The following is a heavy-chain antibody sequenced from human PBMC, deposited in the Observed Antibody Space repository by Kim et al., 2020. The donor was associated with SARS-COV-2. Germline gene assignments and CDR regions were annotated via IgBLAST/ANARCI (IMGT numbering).Heavy chain of an antibody. CDR3: AKLRITSRAFDY. CDR1: GDSVSSSPYY. V-gene: IGHV4-61*01. CDR2: IYSSGST. Sequence: SETLSLTCTVSGDSVSSSPYYWSWIRQPPGKGLEWIGCIYSSGSTNYSPSLKSRVTISLDTSKNRFSLNLSSVTAADTAVYYGAKLRITSRAFDYWGQGTLVTVSS. J-gene: IGHJ4*02. D-gene: IGHD1-1*01.